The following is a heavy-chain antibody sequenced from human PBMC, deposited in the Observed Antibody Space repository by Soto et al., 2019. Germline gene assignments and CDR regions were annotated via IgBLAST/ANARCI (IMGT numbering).Heavy chain of an antibody. CDR2: IYYSGST. CDR3: AREGTYYDFWSGYYRAFDY. V-gene: IGHV4-59*01. D-gene: IGHD3-3*01. Sequence: SETLSLTCTVSGGSISSYYWSWIRQPPGKGLEWIGYIYYSGSTNYNPSLKSRVTISVDTSKNQFSLKLSSVTAADTAVYYCAREGTYYDFWSGYYRAFDYWGQGTLVTVSS. CDR1: GGSISSYY. J-gene: IGHJ4*02.